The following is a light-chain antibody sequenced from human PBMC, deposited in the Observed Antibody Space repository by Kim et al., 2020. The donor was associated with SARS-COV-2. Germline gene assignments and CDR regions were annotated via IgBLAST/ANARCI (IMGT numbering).Light chain of an antibody. Sequence: LSPGESATLSCRASQSVSTYLAWYQQRSGQAPRVLIYDASSRATGIPARFSGSGSGTDFTLTISSLQPEDFAVYYCQQRSSWPLTFGGGTKVDIK. CDR1: QSVSTY. V-gene: IGKV3-11*01. J-gene: IGKJ4*01. CDR3: QQRSSWPLT. CDR2: DAS.